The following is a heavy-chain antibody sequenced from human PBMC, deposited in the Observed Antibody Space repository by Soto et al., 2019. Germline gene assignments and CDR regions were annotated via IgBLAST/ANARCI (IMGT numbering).Heavy chain of an antibody. Sequence: QVQLQESGPGLVKPSGTLSLTCAVSGGSISSSNWWSWVRQPPGKGLEWLGEIYHSGSTNYNPSLESRVTISVDKSKNQFSLKLSSVTAADTAVYYCATPTPTGYYYYYGMDVWGQGTTVTVSS. J-gene: IGHJ6*02. CDR1: GGSISSSNW. V-gene: IGHV4-4*02. CDR3: ATPTPTGYYYYYGMDV. CDR2: IYHSGST.